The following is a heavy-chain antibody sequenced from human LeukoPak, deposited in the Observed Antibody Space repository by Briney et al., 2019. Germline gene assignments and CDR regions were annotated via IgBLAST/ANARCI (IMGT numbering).Heavy chain of an antibody. CDR2: ISYDGSNK. V-gene: IGHV3-30*04. Sequence: GGSLRLSCAASGFNFTSYAMHWVRQAPGKGLEWVAVISYDGSNKYYADSVKGRITISRDNSKNTLYVQMNSLRAEDTAVYYCARAPSRWYIPRDNWFDPWGQGTLVTVSS. J-gene: IGHJ5*02. D-gene: IGHD6-13*01. CDR3: ARAPSRWYIPRDNWFDP. CDR1: GFNFTSYA.